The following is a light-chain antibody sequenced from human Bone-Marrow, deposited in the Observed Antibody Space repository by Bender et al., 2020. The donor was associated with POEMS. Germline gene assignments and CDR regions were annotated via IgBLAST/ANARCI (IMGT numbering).Light chain of an antibody. J-gene: IGLJ2*01. CDR1: ALPEQF. Sequence: SNELTQPHSVSVSPGQTARITCSGDALPEQFTNWYHKKAGQAPVLLIYKDDERPSGIPERFSASTSGTTATLTITGVQAEDEGDYHCQSADSTSSYHVFGGGTKLTVL. V-gene: IGLV3-25*03. CDR3: QSADSTSSYHV. CDR2: KDD.